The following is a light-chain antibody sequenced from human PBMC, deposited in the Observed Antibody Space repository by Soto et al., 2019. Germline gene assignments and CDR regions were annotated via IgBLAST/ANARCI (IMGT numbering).Light chain of an antibody. V-gene: IGLV2-14*04. CDR3: TSYTSSSTYV. J-gene: IGLJ1*01. CDR2: DVS. CDR1: SSDVGAYNY. Sequence: SCTGTSSDVGAYNYVSWYQQHPGKAPKLMIYDVSHRPSGASDRFSGSKSGNTASLTISGLQPEDEADYYCTSYTSSSTYVFGTGTKVTVL.